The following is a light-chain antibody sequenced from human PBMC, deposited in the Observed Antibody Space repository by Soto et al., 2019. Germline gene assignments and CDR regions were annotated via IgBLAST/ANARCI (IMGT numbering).Light chain of an antibody. V-gene: IGKV1-9*01. CDR1: QAISSY. CDR3: LQINSYPRT. Sequence: IQLTQSPSSLSASVGDRVTITCRASQAISSYLAWYQQKPGKAPKVLIYAASEVQSGVPSRFRGSGSGKDFPLTISSLQPEDFATYYCLQINSYPRTFGQGTKVEIK. J-gene: IGKJ1*01. CDR2: AAS.